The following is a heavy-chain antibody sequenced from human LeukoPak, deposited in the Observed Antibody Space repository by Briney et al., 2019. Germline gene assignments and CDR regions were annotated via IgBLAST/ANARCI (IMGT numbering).Heavy chain of an antibody. Sequence: GGSLRLSCAASGLTLSSYALSWVRQAPGKGLEWVSDISGSGDTTRYADSVKGRFTISRDNSKNSLYLQMNSLRAEDTAVYYCASGDSSGYYSAFDYWGQGTLVTVSS. J-gene: IGHJ4*02. V-gene: IGHV3-23*01. CDR3: ASGDSSGYYSAFDY. CDR2: ISGSGDTT. CDR1: GLTLSSYA. D-gene: IGHD3-22*01.